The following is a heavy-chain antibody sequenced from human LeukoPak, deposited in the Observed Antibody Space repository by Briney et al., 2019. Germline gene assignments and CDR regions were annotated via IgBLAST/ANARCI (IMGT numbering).Heavy chain of an antibody. D-gene: IGHD2-15*01. CDR3: EADSGGSRN. J-gene: IGHJ4*02. CDR2: IKQDGSEK. V-gene: IGHV3-7*01. CDR1: GFTFSSYW. Sequence: GGSLRLSCAASGFTFSSYWMSWIRQAPGRGLEWVANIKQDGSEKYYADSVKGRFTIARDNAKNSLYLQRNSPRVEDRAMYYCEADSGGSRNWGQGTLATVSS.